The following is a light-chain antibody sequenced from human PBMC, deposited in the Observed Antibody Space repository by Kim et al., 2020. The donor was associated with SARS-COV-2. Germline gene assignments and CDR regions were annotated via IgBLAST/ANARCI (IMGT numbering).Light chain of an antibody. Sequence: QSALTQPRSVSGSPGQSVTISCTGTSSDVGGYNYVSWYQQHPGKAPKLMIHDVTKRPSGVPDRFSGSKSGNTASLTISGLQAEDEADYYCCSDAGNYPHWVFGGGTQLTVL. CDR1: SSDVGGYNY. J-gene: IGLJ3*02. CDR2: DVT. CDR3: CSDAGNYPHWV. V-gene: IGLV2-11*01.